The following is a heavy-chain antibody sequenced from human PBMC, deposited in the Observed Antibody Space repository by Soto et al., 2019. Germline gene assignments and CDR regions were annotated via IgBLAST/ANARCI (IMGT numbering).Heavy chain of an antibody. CDR3: ARVRHCSGNSCSYYFGMDV. CDR2: ITPLIDRT. J-gene: IGHJ6*02. D-gene: IGHD2-15*01. CDR1: GGTFSSYG. V-gene: IGHV1-69*12. Sequence: QAQLVQSGAEVKKPGSSVKVSCKASGGTFSSYGISWVRQAPGQGLEWMGGITPLIDRTNYAQKFQGRVTITADXSXXXAXLDLSSLISEDTAVYYCARVRHCSGNSCSYYFGMDVWGQGTTITVS.